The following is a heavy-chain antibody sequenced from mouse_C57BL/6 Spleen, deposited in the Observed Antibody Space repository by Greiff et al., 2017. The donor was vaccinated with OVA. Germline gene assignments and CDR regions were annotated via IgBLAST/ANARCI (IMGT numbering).Heavy chain of an antibody. D-gene: IGHD3-3*01. Sequence: VQLQQSGAELVMPGASVKLSCKASGYTFTSYWMHWVKQRPGQGLEWIGEIDPSDSYTNYNQKFKGKSTLTVDKSSSTAYMQLSSLTSEDSAVYYCARGGPTVDYWGQGTTLTVSS. CDR1: GYTFTSYW. V-gene: IGHV1-69*01. CDR3: ARGGPTVDY. CDR2: IDPSDSYT. J-gene: IGHJ2*01.